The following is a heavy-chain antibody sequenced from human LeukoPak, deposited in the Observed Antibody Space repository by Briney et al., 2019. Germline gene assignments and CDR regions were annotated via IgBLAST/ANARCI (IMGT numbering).Heavy chain of an antibody. CDR2: INHSGST. CDR3: ARDHRSSGSYLGNI. CDR1: GGSFSGYY. J-gene: IGHJ3*02. D-gene: IGHD6-19*01. Sequence: SETLTLTCAVHGGSFSGYYWSWIRQPPGKGLEWIGEINHSGSTNYSPSLKSRLTISVDTSKDQFSLKVSSVTAADTAVYFCARDHRSSGSYLGNIWGQGTMVTVSS. V-gene: IGHV4-34*01.